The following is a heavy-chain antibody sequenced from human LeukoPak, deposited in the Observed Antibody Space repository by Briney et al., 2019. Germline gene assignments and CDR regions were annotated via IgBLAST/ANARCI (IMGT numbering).Heavy chain of an antibody. D-gene: IGHD7-27*01. CDR2: INPNSGGT. V-gene: IGHV1-2*06. CDR3: ARTLLTGDGGDFDY. J-gene: IGHJ4*02. Sequence: ASVKVSCKASGYTFTGYYMHWVRQAPGQGLEWMGRINPNSGGTNYAQKFQGRVTITRDTSISTAYMDLSRMRSDDTAVYYCARTLLTGDGGDFDYWGQGTQVTVSS. CDR1: GYTFTGYY.